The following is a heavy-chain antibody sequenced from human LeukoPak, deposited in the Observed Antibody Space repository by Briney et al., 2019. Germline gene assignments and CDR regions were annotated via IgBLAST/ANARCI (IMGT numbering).Heavy chain of an antibody. CDR1: GDSISSDSFY. CDR2: IYTSGST. D-gene: IGHD5-18*01. V-gene: IGHV4-61*02. Sequence: PSETLSLTCTVSGDSISSDSFYWSWIRQPAGKGLEWIGRIYTSGSTNYNPSLKSRVTISVDTSKNQFSLKLSSMTAADTAVYYCATSDTAMGVGFDYWGQGTLVTVSS. J-gene: IGHJ4*02. CDR3: ATSDTAMGVGFDY.